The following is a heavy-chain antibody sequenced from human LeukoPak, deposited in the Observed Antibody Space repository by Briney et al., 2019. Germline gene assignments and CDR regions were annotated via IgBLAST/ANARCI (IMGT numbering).Heavy chain of an antibody. V-gene: IGHV1-8*03. CDR3: ARSLCSSTSCFYYMDV. CDR2: MNPNSGNT. CDR1: GYTFTSYD. D-gene: IGHD2-2*01. J-gene: IGHJ6*03. Sequence: ASVKVSCKASGYTFTSYDINWVRQATGQGLEWMGWMNPNSGNTGYAQKFQGRVTITRNTSISTAYMELSSLRSEDTAVYYCARSLCSSTSCFYYMDVWGKGTTVTVSS.